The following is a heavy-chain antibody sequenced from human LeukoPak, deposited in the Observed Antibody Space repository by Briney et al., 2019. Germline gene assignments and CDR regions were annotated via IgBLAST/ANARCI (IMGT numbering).Heavy chain of an antibody. CDR1: GGPISSYY. CDR3: ASMVRGVRAAFDI. J-gene: IGHJ3*02. CDR2: IYYSGST. Sequence: NPSETLSLTCTVSGGPISSYYWSWIRQPPGKGLEWIGYIYYSGSTNYNPSLKSRVTISVDTSKNQFSLKLSCVTAADTAVYYCASMVRGVRAAFDIWGQGTMVTVSS. D-gene: IGHD3-10*01. V-gene: IGHV4-59*08.